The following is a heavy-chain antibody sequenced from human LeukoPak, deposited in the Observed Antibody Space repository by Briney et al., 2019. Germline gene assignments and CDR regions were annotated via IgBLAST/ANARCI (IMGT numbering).Heavy chain of an antibody. V-gene: IGHV4-30-2*01. Sequence: SETLSLTCTVSGGSISSGGYYWSWIRQPPGKGLEWIGYIYHSGSTYYNPSLKSRVTISVDRSKNQFSLKLSSVTAADTAVYYCARGTIRNYYYMDVWGKGTTVTVSS. CDR2: IYHSGST. D-gene: IGHD3-16*01. CDR3: ARGTIRNYYYMDV. CDR1: GGSISSGGYY. J-gene: IGHJ6*03.